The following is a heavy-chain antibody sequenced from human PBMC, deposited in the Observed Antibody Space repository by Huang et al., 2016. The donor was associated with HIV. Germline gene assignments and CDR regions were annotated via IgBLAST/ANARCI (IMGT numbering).Heavy chain of an antibody. CDR2: RSESGVST. CDR1: GFTFSSYA. J-gene: IGHJ4*02. V-gene: IGHV3-23*01. Sequence: VQLLEFGGGLVQPGGSRRLSCAASGFTFSSYAMSWVRQAPGKGLEWGSTRSESGVSTYHADSVKGRFTTSRDNSENMLYLQMHTLRAEDTAVYYCAKGEFVGESYFDQWGQGTLVTVSS. D-gene: IGHD3-10*01. CDR3: AKGEFVGESYFDQ.